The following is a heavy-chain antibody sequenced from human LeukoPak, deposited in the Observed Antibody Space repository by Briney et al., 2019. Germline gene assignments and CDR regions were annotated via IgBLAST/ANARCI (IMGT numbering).Heavy chain of an antibody. J-gene: IGHJ4*02. CDR3: AKGRYYYDSSGYFDY. Sequence: PGGYLRLSCAASGFTFSSYGMHWVRQAPGKGLEWVAVISFDGSNKYYADSVKGRFTISRDNSKNTLYLQMNSLRAEDTAVYYCAKGRYYYDSSGYFDYWGQGILVTVSS. CDR1: GFTFSSYG. V-gene: IGHV3-30*18. D-gene: IGHD3-22*01. CDR2: ISFDGSNK.